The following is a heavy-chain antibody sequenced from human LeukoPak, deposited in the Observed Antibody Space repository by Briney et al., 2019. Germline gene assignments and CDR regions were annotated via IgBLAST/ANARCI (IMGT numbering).Heavy chain of an antibody. CDR3: ARGTGTTRGTYYFDY. CDR1: GFTVSSNY. CDR2: IYTGGST. V-gene: IGHV3-53*05. J-gene: IGHJ4*02. Sequence: GGSLRLSCAASGFTVSSNYMSWVRQAPGKGLEWVSVIYTGGSTYYADSVRGRFTISRDNSKNTLYLQMSSLRSEDTAVYYCARGTGTTRGTYYFDYWGQGTLVTVSS. D-gene: IGHD1-1*01.